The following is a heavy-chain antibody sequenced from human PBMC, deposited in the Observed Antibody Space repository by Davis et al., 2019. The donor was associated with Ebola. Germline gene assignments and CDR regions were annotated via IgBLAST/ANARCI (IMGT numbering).Heavy chain of an antibody. J-gene: IGHJ5*02. V-gene: IGHV1-69*13. D-gene: IGHD6-19*01. CDR3: ARDPGYSSGWYGWFDP. CDR1: GGTFSSYA. Sequence: SVKVSCKASGGTFSSYAISWVRQAPGQGLEWMGGIIPIFGTANYAQKFQGRVTITADESTSTAYMELSSLRSEDTAVYYCARDPGYSSGWYGWFDPWGQGTLVTVSS. CDR2: IIPIFGTA.